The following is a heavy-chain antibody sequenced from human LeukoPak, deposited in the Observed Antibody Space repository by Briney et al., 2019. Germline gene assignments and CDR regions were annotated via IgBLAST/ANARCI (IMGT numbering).Heavy chain of an antibody. CDR1: RGSISSYY. CDR2: IDNSGNT. Sequence: SETLSLTCTVSRGSISSYYWSWIRQPPGKGLEWLGYIDNSGNTNSNPSLKSRVTMSVDTSKNQFSLKLSSVIAADTAVYYCARGRITIFGVVIPHFDNWGQGTLVTVSS. CDR3: ARGRITIFGVVIPHFDN. D-gene: IGHD3-3*01. V-gene: IGHV4-59*01. J-gene: IGHJ4*02.